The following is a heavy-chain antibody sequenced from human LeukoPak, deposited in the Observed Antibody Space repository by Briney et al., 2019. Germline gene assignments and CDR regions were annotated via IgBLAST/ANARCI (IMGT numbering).Heavy chain of an antibody. D-gene: IGHD3-3*01. CDR2: ISSGNHTI. V-gene: IGHV3-11*01. J-gene: IGHJ4*02. Sequence: PGGSLRLSCAASGFTFEDYYMSWIRQAPGKGLEWLSYISSGNHTIYYADSVNGRFTISRDNAKNSLSLHMNNLRAEDTAVYYCAKDRRSRRITIFGVVRGGFDYWGQGTLVTVSS. CDR3: AKDRRSRRITIFGVVRGGFDY. CDR1: GFTFEDYY.